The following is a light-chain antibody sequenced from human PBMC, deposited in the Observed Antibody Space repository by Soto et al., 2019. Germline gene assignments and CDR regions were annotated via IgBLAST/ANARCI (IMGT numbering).Light chain of an antibody. CDR2: AAS. Sequence: EIVLTQSPATLSLSPGERATLSCRASQSVSSYLAWYQQKPGQAPRLLIYAASNRATDIPARFSGSGSGTDFTLTISRLEPEDFAVYYCQQRSNWITFGQGTRLEIK. CDR1: QSVSSY. CDR3: QQRSNWIT. J-gene: IGKJ5*01. V-gene: IGKV3-11*01.